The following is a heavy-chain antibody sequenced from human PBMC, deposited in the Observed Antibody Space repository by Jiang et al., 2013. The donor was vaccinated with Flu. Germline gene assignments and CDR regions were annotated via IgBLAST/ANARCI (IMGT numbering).Heavy chain of an antibody. D-gene: IGHD3-10*01. J-gene: IGHJ6*02. CDR3: ARGQIITIRGVVTRRYYSGMDV. CDR1: GYTFTSSD. CDR2: VNPNSGNT. Sequence: KASGYTFTSSDINWVRQATGQGPEWMGWVNPNSGNTGYALNFQGRVTMARNISISTAYMELSNLTSEDTAVYFCARGQIITIRGVVTRRYYSGMDVWGQGTTVTVSS. V-gene: IGHV1-8*01.